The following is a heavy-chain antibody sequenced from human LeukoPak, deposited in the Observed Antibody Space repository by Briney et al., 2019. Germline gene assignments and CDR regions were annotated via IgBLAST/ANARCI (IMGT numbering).Heavy chain of an antibody. V-gene: IGHV3-74*03. J-gene: IGHJ5*02. Sequence: GRSRRLACPAAGFTFSLYWMHWVRHGAGKGLMWVSRLNEDVSTAEYADSVKGRFTMSRDNAKGKVFREMRGLTVEDTAIYFCVRERIYYSDMAYKERANIDPWGRGTLVTVSS. CDR3: VRERIYYSDMAYKERANIDP. CDR2: LNEDVSTA. D-gene: IGHD1-26*01. CDR1: GFTFSLYW.